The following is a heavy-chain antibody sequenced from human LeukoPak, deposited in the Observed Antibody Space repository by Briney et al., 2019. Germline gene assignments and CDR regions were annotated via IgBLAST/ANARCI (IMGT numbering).Heavy chain of an antibody. CDR3: ARHYFDSSGYYNDF. CDR1: GFTFSSYS. CDR2: ISSSSSYI. D-gene: IGHD3-22*01. V-gene: IGHV3-21*01. Sequence: GGSLRLSCAASGFTFSSYSMNWVRQAPGKGLEWVSSISSSSSYIYYADSVKVRFTVSRDNAKNSLYLQMNSLRAEDTAVYYCARHYFDSSGYYNDFWGQGTLVTVSS. J-gene: IGHJ4*02.